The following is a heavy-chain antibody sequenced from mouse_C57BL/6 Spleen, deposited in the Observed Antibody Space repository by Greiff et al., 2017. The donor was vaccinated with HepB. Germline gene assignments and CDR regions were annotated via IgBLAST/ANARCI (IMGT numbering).Heavy chain of an antibody. CDR1: GYTFTSYW. V-gene: IGHV1-64*01. Sequence: QVQLQQPGAELVKPGASVKLSCKASGYTFTSYWMHWVKQRPGQGLEWIGMIHPNSGSTNYNEKFKSKATLTVDKSSSTAYMQLSSLTSEDSAVYYCARGGTYYSNYVYAMDYWGQGTSVTVSS. D-gene: IGHD2-5*01. CDR2: IHPNSGST. CDR3: ARGGTYYSNYVYAMDY. J-gene: IGHJ4*01.